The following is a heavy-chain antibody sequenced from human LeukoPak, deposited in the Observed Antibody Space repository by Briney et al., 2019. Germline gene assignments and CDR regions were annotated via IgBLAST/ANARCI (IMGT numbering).Heavy chain of an antibody. CDR1: GFTFSSYS. CDR2: ISSSSYI. J-gene: IGHJ4*02. CDR3: ARGDYYDSSGPDLFDY. D-gene: IGHD3-22*01. Sequence: GGSLRLSCAASGFTFSSYSMNWVRQAPGKGLEWVSSISSSSYIYYADSVKGRFTISRDNAKNSLYLQMNSLRAEDTAVYYCARGDYYDSSGPDLFDYWGQGTLVTVSS. V-gene: IGHV3-21*01.